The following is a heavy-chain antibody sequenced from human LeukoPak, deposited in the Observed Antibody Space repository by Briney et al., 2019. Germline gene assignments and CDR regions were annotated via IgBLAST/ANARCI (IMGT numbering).Heavy chain of an antibody. CDR2: IWYSGST. CDR3: ARLSRTYWFDP. V-gene: IGHV4-31*03. D-gene: IGHD3-16*02. CDR1: GGSISSGGYY. Sequence: SETLSLTCTVSGGSISSGGYYWRWIRQHPGKGLEWIGYIWYSGSTYYNPSLKSRVTISVDTSKNHFSLKLNSVTVADTAVYYCARLSRTYWFDPWGQGTLVTVSS. J-gene: IGHJ5*02.